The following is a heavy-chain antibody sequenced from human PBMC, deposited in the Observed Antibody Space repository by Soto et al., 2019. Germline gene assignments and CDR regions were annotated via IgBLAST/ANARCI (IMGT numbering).Heavy chain of an antibody. CDR1: GGSISSYY. CDR3: ARSYRRYCSGGSCYSYYYYYMDV. V-gene: IGHV4-59*01. D-gene: IGHD2-15*01. CDR2: IYYSGST. Sequence: QVQLQESGPGLVKPSETLSLTCTVSGGSISSYYWSWIRQPPGKGLEWIGYIYYSGSTNYNPSLKSRVTSPVDTSKYQFSLKLSSVTAADTAVYYCARSYRRYCSGGSCYSYYYYYMDVWGKGTTVTVSS. J-gene: IGHJ6*03.